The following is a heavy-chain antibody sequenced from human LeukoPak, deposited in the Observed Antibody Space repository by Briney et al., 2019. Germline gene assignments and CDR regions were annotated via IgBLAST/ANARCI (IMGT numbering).Heavy chain of an antibody. CDR2: IRYDGSNE. V-gene: IGHV3-30*02. Sequence: GGSVSLFCAPCGLTFSSYGVQWARQARGKGGEWVAFIRYDGSNEYYAYSVKGRFTISRDNSKNTLYLQMNSLRAEDTAVYYCSKDEDIVVGPAANDFDFWGQGTLVTVTS. J-gene: IGHJ4*02. CDR3: SKDEDIVVGPAANDFDF. D-gene: IGHD2-2*01. CDR1: GLTFSSYG.